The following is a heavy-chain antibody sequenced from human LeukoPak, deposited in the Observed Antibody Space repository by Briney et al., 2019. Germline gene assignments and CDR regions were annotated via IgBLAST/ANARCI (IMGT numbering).Heavy chain of an antibody. CDR2: INPSSGGT. V-gene: IGHV1-46*01. Sequence: ASVKVSCKASGYTFTSYYMHWVRQAPGQGLEWMGIINPSSGGTSYAQKFQGRVTMTRDTSTSTVYMELSSLRSEDTAVYYCARDRGYSSSWYSLRNDYGGQGTLVTVSS. D-gene: IGHD6-13*01. CDR1: GYTFTSYY. J-gene: IGHJ4*02. CDR3: ARDRGYSSSWYSLRNDY.